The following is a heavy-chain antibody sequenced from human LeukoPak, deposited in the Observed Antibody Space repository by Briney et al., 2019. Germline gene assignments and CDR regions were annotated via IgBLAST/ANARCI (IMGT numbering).Heavy chain of an antibody. D-gene: IGHD3-10*01. J-gene: IGHJ6*02. CDR3: ARGPGFTFYGMDV. V-gene: IGHV4-59*01. CDR2: IYYNGSA. Sequence: PSETLSLTCAVSGGSINRYYWSWIRQPPGKGLEWIGYIYYNGSANYNPSLKSRVTISVDMSKNQFPLKLSSVTAADTAVYYCARGPGFTFYGMDVWGQGTTVTVSS. CDR1: GGSINRYY.